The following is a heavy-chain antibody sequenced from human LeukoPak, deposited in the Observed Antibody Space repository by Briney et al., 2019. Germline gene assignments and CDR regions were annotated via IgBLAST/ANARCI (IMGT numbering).Heavy chain of an antibody. CDR2: INHSGST. Sequence: PSETLSLTCAVYGGSFSGYYWSWIRQPPGKGLEWIGEINHSGSTNYNPSLKSRVTISVDTSKNQFSLKLSSATAADTAVYYCARAYRVRGVFDYWGQGTLVTVSS. V-gene: IGHV4-34*01. D-gene: IGHD3-10*01. CDR3: ARAYRVRGVFDY. CDR1: GGSFSGYY. J-gene: IGHJ4*02.